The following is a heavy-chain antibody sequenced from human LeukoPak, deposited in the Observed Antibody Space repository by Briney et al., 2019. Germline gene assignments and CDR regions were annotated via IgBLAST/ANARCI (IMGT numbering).Heavy chain of an antibody. CDR1: GFTVSSNY. Sequence: GGSLRLSCAASGFTVSSNYMSWVRQAPGKGLEWVSIIYSGGSTFYADSVKGRFTISRDNAKNSLYLQMNSLRAEDTAVYYCARGSSFDYWGQGTLVTVSS. CDR2: IYSGGST. D-gene: IGHD6-6*01. V-gene: IGHV3-53*01. J-gene: IGHJ4*02. CDR3: ARGSSFDY.